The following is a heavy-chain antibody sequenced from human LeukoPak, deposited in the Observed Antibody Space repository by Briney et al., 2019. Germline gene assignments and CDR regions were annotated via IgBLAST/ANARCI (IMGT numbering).Heavy chain of an antibody. CDR1: GGSISSSNW. CDR2: IYHSGST. D-gene: IGHD6-13*01. Sequence: PSETLSLTCAVSGGSISSSNWWSWVRQPPGKGLEWIGEIYHSGSTNYNPSLKSRVTISVDKSKNQFSLKLSSVTAADTAVYYCASRGGSIAAAGYFDYWGQGTLVTVSS. V-gene: IGHV4-4*02. J-gene: IGHJ4*02. CDR3: ASRGGSIAAAGYFDY.